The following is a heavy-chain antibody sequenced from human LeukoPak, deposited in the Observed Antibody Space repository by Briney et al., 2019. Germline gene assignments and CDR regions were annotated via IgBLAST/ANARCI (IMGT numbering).Heavy chain of an antibody. D-gene: IGHD3-22*01. J-gene: IGHJ3*02. CDR3: ARNLFASYDSSGYYSAFDI. V-gene: IGHV1-46*01. CDR1: GYTFTSYY. CDR2: INPSGGST. Sequence: ASVKVSCKASGYTFTSYYMHWVRQAPGQGLERMGIINPSGGSTSYAQKFQGRVTMTRDTSTSTVYMELSSLRSEDTAVYYCARNLFASYDSSGYYSAFDIWGQGTMVTVSS.